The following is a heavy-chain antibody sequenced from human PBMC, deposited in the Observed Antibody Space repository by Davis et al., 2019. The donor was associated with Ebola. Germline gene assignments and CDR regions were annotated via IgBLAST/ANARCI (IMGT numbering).Heavy chain of an antibody. D-gene: IGHD2-15*01. Sequence: PGGSLRLSCAASGFTFSNYDMSWVRHVPGKGLEWVSTISASEGHTHYSDSVRGRFTISRDNSKNTLYLQMNSLRAEDTATYYCARYCHYTACSYFDCWGQGTMVAVSS. CDR3: ARYCHYTACSYFDC. J-gene: IGHJ4*02. CDR2: ISASEGHT. CDR1: GFTFSNYD. V-gene: IGHV3-23*01.